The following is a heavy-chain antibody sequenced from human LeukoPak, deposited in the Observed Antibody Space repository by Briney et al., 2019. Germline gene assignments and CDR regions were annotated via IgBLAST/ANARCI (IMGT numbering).Heavy chain of an antibody. Sequence: GGSLRLSCAASGFTFSSYGMHWVRQAPGKGLEWVAVISYDGSNKYYADSVKGRFTISRDNSKNTLYLQMNSLRAEDTAVYYCAKGPGWQWLVYFDYWGQGTLVTVSS. D-gene: IGHD6-19*01. CDR2: ISYDGSNK. CDR3: AKGPGWQWLVYFDY. V-gene: IGHV3-30*18. CDR1: GFTFSSYG. J-gene: IGHJ4*02.